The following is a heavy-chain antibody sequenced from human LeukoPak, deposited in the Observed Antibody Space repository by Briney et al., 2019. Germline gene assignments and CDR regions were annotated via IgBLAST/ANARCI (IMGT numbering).Heavy chain of an antibody. Sequence: GGSLRLSCTASGFTFGDYAMSWFRQAPGKGLEWVGCIRSKAYGGTTEYAASVKGRFTISRDDSKSIAYLQMNSLKTEDTAVYYCTRERIAVAAPHDAFDIWGQGTMVTASS. D-gene: IGHD6-19*01. CDR2: IRSKAYGGTT. CDR3: TRERIAVAAPHDAFDI. J-gene: IGHJ3*02. V-gene: IGHV3-49*03. CDR1: GFTFGDYA.